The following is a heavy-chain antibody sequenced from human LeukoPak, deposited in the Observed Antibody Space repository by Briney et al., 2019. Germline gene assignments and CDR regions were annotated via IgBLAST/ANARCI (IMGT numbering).Heavy chain of an antibody. CDR2: IYHSGST. CDR1: GGSISSGGYS. J-gene: IGHJ3*02. D-gene: IGHD3-22*01. V-gene: IGHV4-30-2*01. CDR3: ARERRPHYYDSSGYYSSRAFDI. Sequence: SQTLSLTCAVSGGSISSGGYSWSWIRQPPGKGLEWIGYIYHSGSTYYNPSLKSRVTISVDTSKNQFSLKLSSVTAADTAVYYCARERRPHYYDSSGYYSSRAFDIWGQGTTVTVSS.